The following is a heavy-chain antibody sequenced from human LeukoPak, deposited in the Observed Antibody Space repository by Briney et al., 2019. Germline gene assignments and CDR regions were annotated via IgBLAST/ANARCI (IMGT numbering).Heavy chain of an antibody. CDR1: GYTFASYY. J-gene: IGHJ6*03. CDR2: INPSGGST. Sequence: ASVKVSCKASGYTFASYYMHWVRQAPGQGLEWMGIINPSGGSTSYAQKLQGRVTMTRDTSTSTVYMELSSLRSEDTAVYYCAKDAAAGVFWGRVYYYYMDVWGKGTTVTVSS. D-gene: IGHD6-13*01. CDR3: AKDAAAGVFWGRVYYYYMDV. V-gene: IGHV1-46*01.